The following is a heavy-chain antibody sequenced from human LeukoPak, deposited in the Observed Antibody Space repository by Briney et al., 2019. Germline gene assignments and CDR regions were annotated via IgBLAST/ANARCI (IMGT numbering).Heavy chain of an antibody. CDR2: INPNSGST. CDR1: GYTFTGYY. CDR3: ARDFIPGHMVTDAFDI. V-gene: IGHV1-2*04. J-gene: IGHJ3*02. Sequence: GASVKVSCKASGYTFTGYYMHWVRQAPGQGLEWMGWINPNSGSTNYAQKFQGWVTMTRDTSISTAYMELSRLRSDDTAVYYCARDFIPGHMVTDAFDIWGQGTMVTVSS. D-gene: IGHD5-18*01.